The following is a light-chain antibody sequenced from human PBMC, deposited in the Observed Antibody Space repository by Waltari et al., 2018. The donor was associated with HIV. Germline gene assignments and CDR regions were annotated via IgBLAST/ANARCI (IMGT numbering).Light chain of an antibody. V-gene: IGLV8-61*01. CDR2: NTN. Sequence: QTVVTQEPSFSVSPGGTVTLTCGLSSGSVTSSYYPSWNQQTPGQAPPTLLTNTNTRSSGVPDRFSGSILGNRAALTITGAQADDESAYYCLLYMGSGVWVFGGGTKLTVL. CDR1: SGSVTSSYY. J-gene: IGLJ3*02. CDR3: LLYMGSGVWV.